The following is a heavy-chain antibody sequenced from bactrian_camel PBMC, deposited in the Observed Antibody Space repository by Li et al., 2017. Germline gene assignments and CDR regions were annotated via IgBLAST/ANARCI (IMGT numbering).Heavy chain of an antibody. CDR2: INSGGST. V-gene: IGHV3S42*01. Sequence: QLVESGGGSVQPGGSLRLSCGASGFELGSYSMSWVRQAPGKEREGVAFINSGGSTSYADAVRGRFTISKDNAQNTLYLQLNSLKPEDTAMYYCAASTRYISAIVAVVPSFANRGQGTQVTVS. D-gene: IGHD2*01. CDR1: GFELGSYS. CDR3: AASTRYISAIVAVVPSFAN. J-gene: IGHJ4*01.